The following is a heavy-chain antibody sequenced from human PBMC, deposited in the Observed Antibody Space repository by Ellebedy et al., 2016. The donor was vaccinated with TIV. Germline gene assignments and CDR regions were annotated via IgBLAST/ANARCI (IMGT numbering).Heavy chain of an antibody. V-gene: IGHV4-34*01. Sequence: SETLSLTXAVYGGSFSGYYWSWIRQPPGKGLEWIGEINHSGSTNYNPSLKSRVTISVDTSKNQFSLKLSSVTAADTAVYYCAKDRPELELRPYYFDYWGQGTLVTVSS. CDR3: AKDRPELELRPYYFDY. D-gene: IGHD1-7*01. J-gene: IGHJ4*02. CDR2: INHSGST. CDR1: GGSFSGYY.